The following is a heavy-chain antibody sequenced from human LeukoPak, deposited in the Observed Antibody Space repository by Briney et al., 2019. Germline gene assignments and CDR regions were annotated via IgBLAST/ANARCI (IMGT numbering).Heavy chain of an antibody. J-gene: IGHJ4*02. CDR3: ATLTTIRGILAYYFDS. D-gene: IGHD3-10*01. V-gene: IGHV5-51*01. Sequence: PGESLKISCKGSGYIFTNYWIGWVRQMPGKGLEWMGIIYPGDFDTKYSPSFEGQVTISADKSISTAYLQWGSLKASDTVMYYCATLTTIRGILAYYFDSWGQGTLVTVSS. CDR2: IYPGDFDT. CDR1: GYIFTNYW.